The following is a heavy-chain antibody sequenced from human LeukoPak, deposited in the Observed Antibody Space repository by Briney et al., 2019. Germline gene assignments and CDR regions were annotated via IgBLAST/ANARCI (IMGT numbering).Heavy chain of an antibody. D-gene: IGHD6-13*01. V-gene: IGHV1-24*01. CDR2: FDPEDGET. CDR3: APIAAAGTNNWFVP. Sequence: ASVKLSCKVPGYTLTELSIHWVRQAPGKGLEWMGGFDPEDGETIYAQKFQRRVTMTEDTSTDTAYMELSSLRSEDTAVYYCAPIAAAGTNNWFVPWGQGTLVTVSS. J-gene: IGHJ5*02. CDR1: GYTLTELS.